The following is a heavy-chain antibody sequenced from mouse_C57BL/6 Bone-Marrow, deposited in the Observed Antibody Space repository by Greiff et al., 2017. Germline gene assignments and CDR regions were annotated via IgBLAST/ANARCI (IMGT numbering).Heavy chain of an antibody. CDR3: ARSNYYGSSYGRYFDY. V-gene: IGHV1-82*01. Sequence: VQLQQSGPELVKPGASVKISCKASGYAFSSSWMNWVKQRPGKGLEWIGRIYPGDGDTNYNGKFKGKATLTADKSSSTAYMQLSSLTSEDSAVYFGARSNYYGSSYGRYFDYWGQGTTLTVAS. J-gene: IGHJ2*01. CDR2: IYPGDGDT. D-gene: IGHD1-1*01. CDR1: GYAFSSSW.